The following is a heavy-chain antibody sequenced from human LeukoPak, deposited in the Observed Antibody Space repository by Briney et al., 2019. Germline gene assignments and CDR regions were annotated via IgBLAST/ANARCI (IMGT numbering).Heavy chain of an antibody. CDR2: ISYDGSNK. V-gene: IGHV3-30-3*01. J-gene: IGHJ4*02. D-gene: IGHD2-21*02. CDR1: GFTFSSYA. CDR3: ARDTAHIVVVTATPGDY. Sequence: GGSLRLSCAASGFTFSSYAMHWVRQAPGKGLEWVAVISYDGSNKYYADSVKGRFTISRDNSKNTLYLQMNSLRAEDTAVYYCARDTAHIVVVTATPGDYWGQGTLVTVSS.